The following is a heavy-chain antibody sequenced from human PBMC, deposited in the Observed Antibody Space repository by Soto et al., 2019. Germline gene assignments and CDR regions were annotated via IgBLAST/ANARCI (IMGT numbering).Heavy chain of an antibody. J-gene: IGHJ4*02. CDR3: TRLYDDS. V-gene: IGHV3-7*03. CDR2: INQEGNDK. D-gene: IGHD3-16*01. Sequence: EVQLVESGGGEVQPGGSLRLSCAASGFTFSLHWLSWVRQAPGKGPEWVAKINQEGNDKKYVDSVKGRFTISRDNAKNSLYLQMNSLRAEGSAVYYGTRLYDDSWGQGTLVTVSS. CDR1: GFTFSLHW.